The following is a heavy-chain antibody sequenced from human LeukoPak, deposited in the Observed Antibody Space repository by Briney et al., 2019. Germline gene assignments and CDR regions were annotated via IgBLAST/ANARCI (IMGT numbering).Heavy chain of an antibody. V-gene: IGHV4-59*01. J-gene: IGHJ5*02. CDR3: ARHSSSSRGWFDP. D-gene: IGHD6-6*01. CDR1: GGSISSCY. CDR2: IYHSGNT. Sequence: PSETLSLTCTVSGGSISSCYWTWIRQPPGKGLEWIGYIYHSGNTNYNPSLKSRVTISVDTSKNQFSLKVSSVTAADTAVYYCARHSSSSRGWFDPWAREPRSPSPQ.